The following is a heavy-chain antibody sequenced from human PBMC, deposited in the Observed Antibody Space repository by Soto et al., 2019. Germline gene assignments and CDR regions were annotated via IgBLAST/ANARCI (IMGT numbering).Heavy chain of an antibody. V-gene: IGHV5-51*01. D-gene: IGHD3-16*01. CDR1: GYIIKNYW. Sequence: VESLKISCKASGYIIKNYWIGWVRQMPGQGLEWMGIIFPDDSDTRYSPSFQGHVTISVDKSISTAYVQWSSLKASDSAIYYGFRGRVTYRTIDYWGQGNLVTGFS. J-gene: IGHJ4*02. CDR3: FRGRVTYRTIDY. CDR2: IFPDDSDT.